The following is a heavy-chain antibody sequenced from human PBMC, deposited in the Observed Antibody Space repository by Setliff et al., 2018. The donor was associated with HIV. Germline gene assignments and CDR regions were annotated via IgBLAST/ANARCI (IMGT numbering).Heavy chain of an antibody. CDR2: IRSKAYGGTT. Sequence: GGSLRLSCTASGFTFGDYAMSWVRQAPGKGLEWVGFIRSKAYGGTTEYAASVKGRFTISRDDSKSIAYLQMNSPKTEDTAVYYCSTYDSSGYYGVEYFQHWGQGTLVTVSS. J-gene: IGHJ1*01. V-gene: IGHV3-49*04. CDR3: STYDSSGYYGVEYFQH. CDR1: GFTFGDYA. D-gene: IGHD3-22*01.